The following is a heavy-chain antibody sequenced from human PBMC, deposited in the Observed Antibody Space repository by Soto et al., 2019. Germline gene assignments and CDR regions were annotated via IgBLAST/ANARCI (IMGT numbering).Heavy chain of an antibody. J-gene: IGHJ6*02. Sequence: SETLSLTCVVYGGSLSGIYWTWVRQPPGKGLEWIGEVNHSGSTNYSPSLESRITISLDTSNNQFSLKLSSVTAADTAVYYCAKGPGYSFGYSVYYYYYGMDVWGQGTTITV. V-gene: IGHV4-34*01. CDR3: AKGPGYSFGYSVYYYYYGMDV. D-gene: IGHD5-18*01. CDR1: GGSLSGIY. CDR2: VNHSGST.